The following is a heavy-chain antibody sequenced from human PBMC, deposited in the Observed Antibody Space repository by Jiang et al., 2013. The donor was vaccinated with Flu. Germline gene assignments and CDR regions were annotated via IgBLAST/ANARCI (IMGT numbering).Heavy chain of an antibody. V-gene: IGHV4-59*08. Sequence: GSGLVKPSETLSLTCTVSGGSISSYFWTWVRQPPGKGLEWIGYISYSGSTNYNPSLQSRVTISGDASKNQFSLRLSSMTAADTAVYYCARQLRPYEAFDYWGQGTLVTVSS. CDR3: ARQLRPYEAFDY. CDR1: GGSISSYF. CDR2: ISYSGST. J-gene: IGHJ4*02. D-gene: IGHD5-12*01.